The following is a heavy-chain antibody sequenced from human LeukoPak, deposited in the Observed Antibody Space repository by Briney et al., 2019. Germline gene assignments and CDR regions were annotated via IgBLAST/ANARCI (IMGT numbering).Heavy chain of an antibody. CDR1: GYIFTGYY. J-gene: IGHJ4*02. V-gene: IGHV1-69*06. CDR2: IIPIFGTA. Sequence: GASVKVSCKASGYIFTGYYMHWVRQAPGQGLEWMGGIIPIFGTANYAQKFQGRVTITADKSTSTAYMELSSLRSDDTAVYYCARGAYYFDYWGQGTLVTVSS. CDR3: ARGAYYFDY.